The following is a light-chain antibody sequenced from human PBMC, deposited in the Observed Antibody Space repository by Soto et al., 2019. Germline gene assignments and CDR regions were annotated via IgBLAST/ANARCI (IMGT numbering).Light chain of an antibody. CDR2: GVS. V-gene: IGKV3-20*01. Sequence: EIVLTQSPGTLSLSPGERATLSCRASRSISSNYVAWYQQKPGQAPRLLMFGVSNRAAGIPDRFSGSGSGPDFTLTISRLEPEDFAVFYCQQYCSSPYTFGQGTKLEIK. CDR1: RSISSNY. CDR3: QQYCSSPYT. J-gene: IGKJ2*01.